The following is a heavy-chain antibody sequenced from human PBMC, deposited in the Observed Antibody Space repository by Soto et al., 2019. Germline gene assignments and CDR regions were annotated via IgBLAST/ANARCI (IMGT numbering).Heavy chain of an antibody. CDR1: GFTFGNYA. CDR2: ISDPGTST. D-gene: IGHD2-21*02. J-gene: IGHJ3*01. Sequence: PVGSLRLSCAASGFTFGNYAMNWVRQAPGKGLERISSISDPGTSTYYANSVKGRFSMSRDNSKNTLFLQMNRLRADDTAVYFCAKSLVTPSDAFDLWGRGTLVTVS. V-gene: IGHV3-23*01. CDR3: AKSLVTPSDAFDL.